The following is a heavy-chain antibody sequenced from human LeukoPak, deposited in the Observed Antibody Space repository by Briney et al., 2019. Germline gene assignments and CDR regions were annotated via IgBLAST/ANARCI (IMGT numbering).Heavy chain of an antibody. V-gene: IGHV4-31*03. Sequence: SETLSLTCTVSGVSISSGGYYWSWLRQHPGKGLEWIGYIYYSGSTYYNPSLKSRVTISVDTSKNQFSLKLSSVTAAGTAVYYCARGGARPYYDSSGDWFDPWGQGTLVTVSS. CDR2: IYYSGST. CDR1: GVSISSGGYY. J-gene: IGHJ5*02. D-gene: IGHD3-22*01. CDR3: ARGGARPYYDSSGDWFDP.